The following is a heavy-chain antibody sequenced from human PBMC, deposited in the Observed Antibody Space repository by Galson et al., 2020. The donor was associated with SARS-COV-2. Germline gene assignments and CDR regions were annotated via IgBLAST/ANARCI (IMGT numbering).Heavy chain of an antibody. CDR3: ARLWGRITIFSGMDV. D-gene: IGHD3-3*01. CDR1: GGSISNNNYY. V-gene: IGHV4-39*01. J-gene: IGHJ6*02. Sequence: SETLSLTCTVSGGSISNNNYYWGWIRQPPGKGLEWIATIYYSGSTFYNPSLKSRVTISVDTSKNQFSLKLNSVTAADTAVYYCARLWGRITIFSGMDVWGQGTTVTVSS. CDR2: IYYSGST.